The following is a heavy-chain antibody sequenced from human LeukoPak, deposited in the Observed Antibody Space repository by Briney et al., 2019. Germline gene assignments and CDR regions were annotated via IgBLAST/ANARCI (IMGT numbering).Heavy chain of an antibody. CDR3: ARGGYGLGRGSF. Sequence: GASVTVSCRASGYTFTDYDIHWLRQAPGQGLEWMGWIYPNNGGTNYAQKFQGRVTMTSDTSISTYYLDLSSLTFDDTAVYYCARGGYGLGRGSFWGQGALVTVSS. D-gene: IGHD3-10*01. J-gene: IGHJ4*02. CDR2: IYPNNGGT. CDR1: GYTFTDYD. V-gene: IGHV1-2*02.